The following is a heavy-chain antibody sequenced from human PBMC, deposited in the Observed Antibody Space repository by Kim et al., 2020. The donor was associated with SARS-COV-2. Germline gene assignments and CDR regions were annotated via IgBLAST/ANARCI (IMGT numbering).Heavy chain of an antibody. CDR1: GASFSDYL. J-gene: IGHJ1*01. CDR3: ARGIGSPNCGGEWCAGRHFPD. Sequence: SETLSLTCGVNGASFSDYLWTWMRQPPGKGLEWIGEVNDNGISNSNPSLKSRVTVTMDTSKKQFSLRLTYVTAADTAVYYCARGIGSPNCGGEWCAGRHFPDWGQGTLVTVSS. V-gene: IGHV4-34*01. D-gene: IGHD2-21*01. CDR2: VNDNGIS.